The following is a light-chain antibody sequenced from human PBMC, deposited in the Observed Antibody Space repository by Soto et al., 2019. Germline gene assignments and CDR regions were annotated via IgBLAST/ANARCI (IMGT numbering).Light chain of an antibody. CDR2: AS. V-gene: IGKV1-6*01. Sequence: AIQMTQSPSSLSASLGDRVTITCRASQDIRDNLGWYQHKPGKAPNLLIYASSLQSGVPSRFSGSASGTDFTLTISSLQPEDFATYYCQQYNDWPPITFGQGTRLEI. CDR3: QQYNDWPPIT. CDR1: QDIRDN. J-gene: IGKJ5*01.